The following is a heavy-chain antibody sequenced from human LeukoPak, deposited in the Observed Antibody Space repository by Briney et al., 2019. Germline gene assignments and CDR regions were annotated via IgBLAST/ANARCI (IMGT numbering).Heavy chain of an antibody. CDR3: AQSPGYCSGGSCYYFDY. Sequence: GGSLRLSCAASGFTVSSNYMSWVRQAPGKGLEWVSVIYSGGSTYYADSVKGRFTISRDNSKNTLYLQMNSLRAEDTAVYYCAQSPGYCSGGSCYYFDYWGQGALVTVSS. D-gene: IGHD2-15*01. J-gene: IGHJ4*02. CDR1: GFTVSSNY. V-gene: IGHV3-53*05. CDR2: IYSGGST.